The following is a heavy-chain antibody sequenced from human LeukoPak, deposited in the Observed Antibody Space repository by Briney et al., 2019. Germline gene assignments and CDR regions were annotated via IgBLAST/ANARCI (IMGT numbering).Heavy chain of an antibody. D-gene: IGHD2-2*03. V-gene: IGHV4-39*07. CDR2: IYYSVST. J-gene: IGHJ4*02. Sequence: PSETLSLTCTVSGGSISSSSYYWGWIRRPPGKGLEWIGSIYYSVSTYYNPSLKSRVTISVDTSKNQFSLKLSSVTAADTAVYYCARDGFTGGYCSSTSCYNEPFDYWGQGTLVTVSS. CDR3: ARDGFTGGYCSSTSCYNEPFDY. CDR1: GGSISSSSYY.